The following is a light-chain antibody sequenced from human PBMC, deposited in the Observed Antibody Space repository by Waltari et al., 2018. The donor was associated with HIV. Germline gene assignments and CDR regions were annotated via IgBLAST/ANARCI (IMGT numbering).Light chain of an antibody. Sequence: SYELTQPSSVSVSPGPTARIPCSGHGLPKRYVRWFQQKPGQAPVLVIYKDIERPSGIPERFSGSSSGTTVTLTISGAQVEDEADYYCFSAADNNLGVFGGGTKVTVL. CDR2: KDI. J-gene: IGLJ3*02. CDR3: FSAADNNLGV. V-gene: IGLV3-27*01. CDR1: GLPKRY.